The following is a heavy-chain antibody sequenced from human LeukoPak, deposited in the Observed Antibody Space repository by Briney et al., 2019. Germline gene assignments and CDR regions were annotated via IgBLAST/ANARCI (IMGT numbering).Heavy chain of an antibody. Sequence: GASVKVSCTASGYTFTTYPVNWVRQAPGQGLEWMGWINTNTGNPTYAQGFTGRFVFSLDTSVSTAYLQISSLKAEDTAVYYCAFRRGLGNLWFDYWGQGTLVTVSS. CDR3: AFRRGLGNLWFDY. J-gene: IGHJ4*02. D-gene: IGHD2/OR15-2a*01. CDR1: GYTFTTYP. V-gene: IGHV7-4-1*02. CDR2: INTNTGNP.